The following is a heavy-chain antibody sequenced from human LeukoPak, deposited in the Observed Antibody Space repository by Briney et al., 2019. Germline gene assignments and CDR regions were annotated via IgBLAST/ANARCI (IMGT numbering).Heavy chain of an antibody. CDR2: IYSTGST. V-gene: IGHV4-4*07. CDR3: ATGYCINNLCYKYLF. CDR1: GGSISSYY. D-gene: IGHD2-8*01. J-gene: IGHJ4*02. Sequence: PSETLSLTCTVSGGSISSYYWSWVRQPAGKGLEWIGRIYSTGSTNYNPSLKSRITMSVDTSKNQFSLNLSSVTAADTAVYYCATGYCINNLCYKYLFWGQGTMVTVSS.